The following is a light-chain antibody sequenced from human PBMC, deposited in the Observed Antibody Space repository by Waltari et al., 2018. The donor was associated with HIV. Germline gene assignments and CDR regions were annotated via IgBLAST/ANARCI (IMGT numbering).Light chain of an antibody. CDR2: DVS. V-gene: IGLV2-23*02. CDR1: SSAVGGYNY. CDR3: CSYAGSSTFV. J-gene: IGLJ1*01. Sequence: QSALTQPASVSGSPGQSITISCTGTSSAVGGYNYVSWYQQHPGKAPKLMIYDVSKRRSGVSNRFSGSKSGNTASLTISGLQAEDEADYYCCSYAGSSTFVFGTGTKVTVL.